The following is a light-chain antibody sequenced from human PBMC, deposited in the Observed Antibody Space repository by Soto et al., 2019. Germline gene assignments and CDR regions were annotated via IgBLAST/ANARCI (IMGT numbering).Light chain of an antibody. Sequence: ETVLTQSPGTLSLSPGERGTLSCRASQSVSSNYIAWYQLKPGQAPRLLIYGASSRATGIPDRFSGSGSGTDFTLTISRLEPEDFAVYYCQQYGNSRAFGQGTKVDIK. CDR1: QSVSSNY. V-gene: IGKV3-20*01. CDR3: QQYGNSRA. J-gene: IGKJ1*01. CDR2: GAS.